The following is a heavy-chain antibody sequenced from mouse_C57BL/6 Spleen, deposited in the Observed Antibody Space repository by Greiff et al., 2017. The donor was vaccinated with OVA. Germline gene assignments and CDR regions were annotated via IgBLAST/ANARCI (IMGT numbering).Heavy chain of an antibody. D-gene: IGHD2-1*01. CDR2: INYDGSST. CDR1: GFTFSDYY. CDR3: AREDGNYWYFDV. Sequence: EVKLVESEGGLVQPGSSMKLSCTASGFTFSDYYMAWVRQVPEKGLEWVANINYDGSSTYYLDSLKSRFIISRDNAKNILYLQMSSLKSEDTATYYCAREDGNYWYFDVWGTGITVTVSS. J-gene: IGHJ1*03. V-gene: IGHV5-16*01.